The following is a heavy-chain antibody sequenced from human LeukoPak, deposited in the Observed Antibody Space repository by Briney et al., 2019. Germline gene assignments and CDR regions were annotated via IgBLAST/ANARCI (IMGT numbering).Heavy chain of an antibody. D-gene: IGHD4-17*01. V-gene: IGHV1-69*05. CDR3: AREAGNYGDYDYDY. J-gene: IGHJ4*02. Sequence: ASVKVSCKASGGTFSSYAISWVRQAPGQGLGWMERIIPIFGTANYAQKFQGRVTITTDESTSTAYMELSSLRSEDTAVYYCAREAGNYGDYDYDYWGQGTLVTVSS. CDR1: GGTFSSYA. CDR2: IIPIFGTA.